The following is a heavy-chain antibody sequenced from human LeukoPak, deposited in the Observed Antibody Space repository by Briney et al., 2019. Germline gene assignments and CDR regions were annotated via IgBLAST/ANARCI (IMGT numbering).Heavy chain of an antibody. V-gene: IGHV1-69*01. CDR3: AKDLREYGYSYGHY. D-gene: IGHD5-18*01. CDR2: IIPIFGTA. CDR1: GGTFSSYA. J-gene: IGHJ4*02. Sequence: GSSVKVSCKASGGTFSSYAISWVRQAPGQGLEWMGGIIPIFGTANYAQKFQGRVTITADESTSTAYMELSSLRSEDTAVYYCAKDLREYGYSYGHYWGQGTLVTVSS.